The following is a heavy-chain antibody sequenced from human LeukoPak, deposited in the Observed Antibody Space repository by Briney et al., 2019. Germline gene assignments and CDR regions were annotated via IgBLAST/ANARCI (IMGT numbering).Heavy chain of an antibody. J-gene: IGHJ3*02. CDR2: IYLSGSN. CDR1: GGSISRSSYY. Sequence: SEALSLTCIVPGGSISRSSYYWGWIRQPPGTGLGWMGSIYLSGSNDFNPSLKTRVTISVATSKNQFSLKRSFWTARATPVFYCARDGNYYDNSGYYYSAFDIWREGTMVTVSS. D-gene: IGHD3-22*01. V-gene: IGHV4-39*07. CDR3: ARDGNYYDNSGYYYSAFDI.